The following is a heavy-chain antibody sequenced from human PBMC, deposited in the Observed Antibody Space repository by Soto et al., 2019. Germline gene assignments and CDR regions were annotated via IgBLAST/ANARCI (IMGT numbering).Heavy chain of an antibody. CDR2: IIPIFGTA. CDR1: GGTFSSYA. D-gene: IGHD3-10*01. Sequence: PVKVSCKASGGTFSSYAISWARQANGQGLEWMGGIIPIFGTANYAQKFQGRVTITADESTSTAYMELSSLRSEDTAVYYCARDSKVITMVRDGYYYYGMDVWGQGTTLTVSS. CDR3: ARDSKVITMVRDGYYYYGMDV. V-gene: IGHV1-69*13. J-gene: IGHJ6*02.